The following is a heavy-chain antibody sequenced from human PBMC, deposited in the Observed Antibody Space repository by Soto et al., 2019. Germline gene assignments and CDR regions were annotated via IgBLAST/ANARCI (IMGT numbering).Heavy chain of an antibody. CDR2: ISSSGSTI. V-gene: IGHV3-11*01. CDR1: GFPFSDYY. Sequence: QVQLVESGGGLVKPGGSLRRSCAASGFPFSDYYMSWIRQAPGKRLEWVSYISSSGSTIYYADSVKGRFTISRDNAKNSLDLHMNGLRAEDTAVYYCAREGQTPRTPRLYWFDPWGQGTLVTVSS. J-gene: IGHJ5*02. D-gene: IGHD2-15*01. CDR3: AREGQTPRTPRLYWFDP.